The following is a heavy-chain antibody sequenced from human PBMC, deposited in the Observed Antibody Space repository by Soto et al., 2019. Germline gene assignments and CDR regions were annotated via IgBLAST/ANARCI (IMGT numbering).Heavy chain of an antibody. V-gene: IGHV4-4*02. J-gene: IGHJ4*02. CDR1: GDSITSDKW. Sequence: QVQLQESGPGLVKPSGTLSLTCAVSGDSITSDKWWSWIRQPPGKGLQWIGEIYHSGSTKYNPSLKSRVIISVDKSKNQFSLKLSSVTAADTAVYYCARGETQQQRDYWGQGTVVTVSS. D-gene: IGHD6-13*01. CDR3: ARGETQQQRDY. CDR2: IYHSGST.